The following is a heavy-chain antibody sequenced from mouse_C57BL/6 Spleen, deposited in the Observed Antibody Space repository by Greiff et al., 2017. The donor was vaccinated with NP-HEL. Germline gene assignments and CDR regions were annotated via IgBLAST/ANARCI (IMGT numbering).Heavy chain of an antibody. V-gene: IGHV1-82*01. CDR3: ARPITTVGYFDV. Sequence: QVQLQQSGPELVKPGASVKISCKASGYAFSSSWMNWVKQRPGKGLEWIGRIYPGDGDTNYNGKFKGKATLTADKSSSTAYMQLSSLTSEDSEVYFCARPITTVGYFDVWGTGTTVTVSS. CDR2: IYPGDGDT. D-gene: IGHD1-1*01. J-gene: IGHJ1*03. CDR1: GYAFSSSW.